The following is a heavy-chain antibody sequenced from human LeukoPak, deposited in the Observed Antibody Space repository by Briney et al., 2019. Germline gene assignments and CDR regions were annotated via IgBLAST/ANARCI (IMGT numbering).Heavy chain of an antibody. V-gene: IGHV3-43*02. CDR1: GFTFDDYA. CDR2: VTANGGT. Sequence: EGSLRLSCAASGFTFDDYAMHWVRQATGKGPEWVSYVTANGGTYYADSVKGRFVISRDNSKNSLYLQMNILRPEDTALYYCAKILIPHAFGIWGQGTMVTVSS. J-gene: IGHJ3*02. CDR3: AKILIPHAFGI.